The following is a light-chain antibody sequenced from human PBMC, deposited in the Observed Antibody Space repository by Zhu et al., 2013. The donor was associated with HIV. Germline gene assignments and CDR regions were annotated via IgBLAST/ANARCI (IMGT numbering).Light chain of an antibody. J-gene: IGKJ1*01. CDR3: QQYNNWPT. CDR2: GAS. CDR1: QSVDNN. V-gene: IGKV3-15*01. Sequence: DIVLTQSPGTLSLSPGERATLSCRASQSVDNNFLAWYQHKPGQAPRLLIYGASTRATGIPARFSGSGSGTEFTLTISSLQSEDFAVYYCQQYNNWPTFGQGTKVEI.